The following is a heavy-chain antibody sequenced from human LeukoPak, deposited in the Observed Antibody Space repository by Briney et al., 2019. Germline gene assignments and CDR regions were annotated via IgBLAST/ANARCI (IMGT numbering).Heavy chain of an antibody. Sequence: GGSLRLSCAASGFIFSTYSMNWVRQAPGKGLGWVSSISSNSAYIFYADSVRGRFTISRDNAKNSLYLQMNSLRVEDTAMYYCARDRFNRLGWGQGTLVTVSS. CDR2: ISSNSAYI. J-gene: IGHJ4*02. D-gene: IGHD3-10*01. CDR1: GFIFSTYS. CDR3: ARDRFNRLG. V-gene: IGHV3-21*01.